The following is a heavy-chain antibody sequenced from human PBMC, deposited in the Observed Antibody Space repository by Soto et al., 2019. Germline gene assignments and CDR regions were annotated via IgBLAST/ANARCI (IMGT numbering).Heavy chain of an antibody. CDR2: IYYSGST. CDR1: GGSISSGGYY. V-gene: IGHV4-31*03. D-gene: IGHD3-10*01. J-gene: IGHJ5*02. CDR3: ARDNDVLLWFGEERLSRWFDP. Sequence: PSETLSLTCTVSGGSISSGGYYWSWIRQHPGKGLEWIGYIYYSGSTYYNPSLKSRVTISVDTSKNQFSLKLSSVTAADTAVYYCARDNDVLLWFGEERLSRWFDPWGQGTLVTVSS.